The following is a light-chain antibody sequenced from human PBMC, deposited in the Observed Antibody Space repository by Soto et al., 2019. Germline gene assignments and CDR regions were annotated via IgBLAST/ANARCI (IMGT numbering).Light chain of an antibody. Sequence: DIQMTQSPSPLSASVGDGVTITCRASQSISNYLSWYHQKPGKAPKILIYAASRLQSGVPSRFSGARSGTDFTLTISSLQPEYFATYYCQQSYSRVTFGQGTKVDIK. CDR1: QSISNY. CDR2: AAS. J-gene: IGKJ1*01. CDR3: QQSYSRVT. V-gene: IGKV1-39*01.